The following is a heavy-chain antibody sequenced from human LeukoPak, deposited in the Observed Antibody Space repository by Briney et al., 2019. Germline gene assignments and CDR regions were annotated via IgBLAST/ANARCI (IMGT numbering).Heavy chain of an antibody. CDR1: GFTVSRNY. CDR2: IYSGGST. D-gene: IGHD3-10*01. V-gene: IGHV3-53*04. Sequence: PGGSLRLSCAASGFTVSRNYMSWVRQAPGKGLEWVSVIYSGGSTYYADSVKGRFTISRHNSKNTLYLQMNSLRAEDTAVYYCARDSQFGYYYGMDVWGQGTTVTVSS. J-gene: IGHJ6*02. CDR3: ARDSQFGYYYGMDV.